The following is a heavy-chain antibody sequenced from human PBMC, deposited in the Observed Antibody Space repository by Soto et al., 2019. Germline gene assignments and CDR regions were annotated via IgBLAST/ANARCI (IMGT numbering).Heavy chain of an antibody. CDR2: ISSSSTI. D-gene: IGHD3-3*01. V-gene: IGHV3-48*04. CDR3: ARXRRSTIFGDYYYYDMDV. J-gene: IGHJ6*02. Sequence: PGGSLRLSCAASGFTFRNHGMHWVRQAPGKGLEWVSSISSSSTIYYATSVKGRFTISRDIAKNSLYLQMNSLRAEDTAVYYCARXRRSTIFGDYYYYDMDVWGQGTTVTVSS. CDR1: GFTFRNHG.